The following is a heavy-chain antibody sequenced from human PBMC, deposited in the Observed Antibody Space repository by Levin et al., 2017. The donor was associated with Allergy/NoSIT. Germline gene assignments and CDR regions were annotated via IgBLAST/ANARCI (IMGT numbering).Heavy chain of an antibody. CDR3: ARDPNARDYVWGSYRVHFDY. D-gene: IGHD3-16*02. CDR2: ISSSSSYI. V-gene: IGHV3-21*01. Sequence: PGGSLRLSCAASGFTFSSYSMNWVRQAPGKGLEWVSSISSSSSYIYYADSVKGRFTISRDNAKNSLYLQMNSLRAEDTAVYYCARDPNARDYVWGSYRVHFDYWGQGTLVTVSS. CDR1: GFTFSSYS. J-gene: IGHJ4*02.